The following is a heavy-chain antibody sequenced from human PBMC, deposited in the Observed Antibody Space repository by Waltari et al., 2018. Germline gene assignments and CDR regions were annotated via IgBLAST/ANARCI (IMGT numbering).Heavy chain of an antibody. D-gene: IGHD3-22*01. CDR2: INAGNGNT. Sequence: QVQLVQSGAEVKKPGASVKVSCKASGYTFTSYAMHCVRQAPGQRLEWMGWINAGNGNTKYSQKFQGRVTITRDTSASTAYMELSSLRSEDTAVYYCASWTDYDSSGYYYRAEYFQHWGQGTLVTVSS. J-gene: IGHJ1*01. CDR1: GYTFTSYA. V-gene: IGHV1-3*01. CDR3: ASWTDYDSSGYYYRAEYFQH.